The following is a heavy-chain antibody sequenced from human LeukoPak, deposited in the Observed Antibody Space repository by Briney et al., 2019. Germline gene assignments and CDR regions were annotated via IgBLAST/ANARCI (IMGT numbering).Heavy chain of an antibody. CDR1: GGSFSGYY. J-gene: IGHJ4*02. CDR2: INHSGST. V-gene: IGHV4-34*01. CDR3: ARSSRGYKDY. D-gene: IGHD5-24*01. Sequence: PSETLSLTCAVYGGSFSGYYWSWIRQPPGKGLEWIGEINHSGSTNYNPSLKSRVTISVDTSKNQFPLKLSSVTAADTAVYYCARSSRGYKDYWGQGTLVTVSS.